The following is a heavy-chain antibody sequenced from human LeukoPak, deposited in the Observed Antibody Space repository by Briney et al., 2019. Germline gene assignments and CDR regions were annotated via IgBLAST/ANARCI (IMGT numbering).Heavy chain of an antibody. CDR1: GFTFSKYS. Sequence: PGGSLRLSWAASGFTFSKYSMNWVRQAPGNGLECVSSIPSSSSYIYYADSVKGRFTISRDNAKNSLYLQMNSLRAEDTAVYYCAREGYCTGITCPFDYWGQGTLVTVSS. J-gene: IGHJ4*02. CDR3: AREGYCTGITCPFDY. CDR2: IPSSSSYI. D-gene: IGHD2-8*02. V-gene: IGHV3-21*01.